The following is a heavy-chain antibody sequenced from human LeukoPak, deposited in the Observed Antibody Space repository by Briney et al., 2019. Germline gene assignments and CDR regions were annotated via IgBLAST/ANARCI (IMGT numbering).Heavy chain of an antibody. J-gene: IGHJ4*02. CDR2: IIPIFGTA. Sequence: SVKVSCKASGGAFSSYTVSWVRQAPGQGLEWMGGIIPIFGTANYAQKFQGRVTITADKSTSTAYMELSSLRAEDTAVYYCARWVAYVWSLTGGYYFDYWGQGTLVTVSS. V-gene: IGHV1-69*06. D-gene: IGHD1-14*01. CDR1: GGAFSSYT. CDR3: ARWVAYVWSLTGGYYFDY.